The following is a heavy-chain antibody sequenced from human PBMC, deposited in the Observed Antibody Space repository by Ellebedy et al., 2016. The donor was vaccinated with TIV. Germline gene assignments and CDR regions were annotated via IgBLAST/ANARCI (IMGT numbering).Heavy chain of an antibody. J-gene: IGHJ4*02. CDR2: IYHTGST. CDR1: GGSISSNYW. V-gene: IGHV4-4*02. Sequence: SETLSLTXAVSGGSISSNYWWSWARQPPGKGLEWIGEIYHTGSTNYNPSLKSRVTISVDKSRSQFSLWLSSVTAADTAVYYCARGRPYDSWGQGTLVTVSS. CDR3: ARGRPYDS.